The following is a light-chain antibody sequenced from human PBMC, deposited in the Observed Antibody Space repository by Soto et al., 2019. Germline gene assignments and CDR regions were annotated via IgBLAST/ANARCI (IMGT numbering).Light chain of an antibody. J-gene: IGKJ5*01. CDR3: QQFNSYPST. Sequence: AIQLNQSPSSLSASVGDRVTITCRASQDIRGALAWYQQKPGKAPKILIYDVSTLESGVPTRFSGSRSGTDFTLTISSLQPVEFATYYCQQFNSYPSTFGQGTRLEIK. CDR2: DVS. V-gene: IGKV1-13*02. CDR1: QDIRGA.